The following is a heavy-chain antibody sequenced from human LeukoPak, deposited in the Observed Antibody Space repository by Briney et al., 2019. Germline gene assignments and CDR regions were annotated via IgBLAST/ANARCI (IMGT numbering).Heavy chain of an antibody. CDR2: ISGSNSYI. Sequence: GGSLRLSCAASGFTFSSYTMHWIRQAPGKGLEWVSSISGSNSYIFYADSVKGRFTVSRDNAKNSLYLQMNSLRAEDTAVYYCARALTTLTYEGYWGQGTLVTVSS. CDR3: ARALTTLTYEGY. CDR1: GFTFSSYT. V-gene: IGHV3-21*01. D-gene: IGHD1-1*01. J-gene: IGHJ4*02.